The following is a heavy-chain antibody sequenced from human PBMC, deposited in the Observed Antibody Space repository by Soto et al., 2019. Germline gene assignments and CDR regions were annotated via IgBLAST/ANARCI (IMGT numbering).Heavy chain of an antibody. V-gene: IGHV3-30*18. D-gene: IGHD6-19*01. CDR2: ISFDGSKK. J-gene: IGHJ3*02. Sequence: GGSLRLSCAASGFTFSSFGMHWVRQAPGKGLEWVAVISFDGSKKYYADSVKGRFTISRDNSKNTLFLQMNSLRAEDTAVYYCAKDVGSSGWYDAFDIWGQGTMVTVSS. CDR1: GFTFSSFG. CDR3: AKDVGSSGWYDAFDI.